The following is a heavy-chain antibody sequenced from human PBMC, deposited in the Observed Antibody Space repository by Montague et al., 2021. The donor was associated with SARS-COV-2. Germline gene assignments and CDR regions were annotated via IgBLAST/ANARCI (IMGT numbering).Heavy chain of an antibody. CDR3: AGLWLGECHMFSGAFDN. D-gene: IGHD3-10*01. J-gene: IGHJ3*02. Sequence: SETLSLTCTVSGNSISSGYYWGWIRQPPGKGLVWIGTMYHSGTTYYNPXXKSRATISVDTSKNQFFLNLSSMTAADTAVYHCAGLWLGECHMFSGAFDNWGQGTMVTVSS. CDR1: GNSISSGYY. CDR2: MYHSGTT. V-gene: IGHV4-38-2*02.